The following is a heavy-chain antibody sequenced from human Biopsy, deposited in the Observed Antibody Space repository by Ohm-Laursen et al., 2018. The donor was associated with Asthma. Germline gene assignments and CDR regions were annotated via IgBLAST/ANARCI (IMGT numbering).Heavy chain of an antibody. CDR1: GFTFSDYP. J-gene: IGHJ4*02. D-gene: IGHD3-10*01. V-gene: IGHV3-23*03. CDR2: IYSGGGT. CDR3: ARGLDYSGRSGFDY. Sequence: SLRLSCAASGFTFSDYPMTWVRQPPGKGLEWVSVIYSGGGTFYADSVKGRVTISRDNSMNTLYLHMNSLRVEDTAVYYCARGLDYSGRSGFDYWGQGTLVTVSS.